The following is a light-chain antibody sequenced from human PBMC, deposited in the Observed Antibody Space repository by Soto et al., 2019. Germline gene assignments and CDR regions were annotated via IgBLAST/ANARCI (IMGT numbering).Light chain of an antibody. J-gene: IGKJ1*01. V-gene: IGKV4-1*01. CDR3: QQYFSTPWT. CDR2: WAS. Sequence: DIVMTQSPDSLAVSLGERASINCKSTQNVLYSSNNKNYLAWYQQKPGQPPKLLLYWASTRDSGVPDRFSGRGSWTDFTLTISGLRAEDVAVYSCQQYFSTPWTFGQGTKGEIK. CDR1: QNVLYSSNNKNY.